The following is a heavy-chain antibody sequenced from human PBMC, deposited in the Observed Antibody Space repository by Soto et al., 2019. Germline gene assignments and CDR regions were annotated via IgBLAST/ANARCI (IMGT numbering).Heavy chain of an antibody. D-gene: IGHD1-1*01. V-gene: IGHV1-2*02. Sequence: ASVKVSCKASGYTFTGYYMHWVRQAPGQGLEWMGWINPNSGGTNYAQKFQGRVTMTRDTSISTAYMELSRLRSDDTAVYYCARAPGATDAFDIWGQGTMVTVSS. J-gene: IGHJ3*02. CDR3: ARAPGATDAFDI. CDR2: INPNSGGT. CDR1: GYTFTGYY.